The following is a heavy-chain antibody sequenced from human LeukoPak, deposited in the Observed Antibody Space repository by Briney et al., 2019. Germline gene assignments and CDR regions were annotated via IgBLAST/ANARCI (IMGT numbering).Heavy chain of an antibody. Sequence: GGSLRLSCAASGFTFSSYSMNWVRQAPGKGLEWVSSISSSSSYIYYADSVKGRFTISRDNAKNSLYLQMNSLRAEDTAVYYCAREPVPFMAAGLFDYWGQGTLVTVSS. J-gene: IGHJ4*02. CDR1: GFTFSSYS. CDR2: ISSSSSYI. D-gene: IGHD6-13*01. CDR3: AREPVPFMAAGLFDY. V-gene: IGHV3-21*01.